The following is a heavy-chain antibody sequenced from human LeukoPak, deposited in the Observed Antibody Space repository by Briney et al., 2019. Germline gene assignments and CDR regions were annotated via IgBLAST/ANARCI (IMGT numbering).Heavy chain of an antibody. V-gene: IGHV4-39*07. CDR2: IYYSGST. J-gene: IGHJ4*02. D-gene: IGHD1-26*01. CDR3: ARAPPSGSYLLDY. Sequence: SETLSLTCTVSGGSISNSNYYWGWTRQPPGKGLEWIGSIYYSGSTYYNPSLKSRVTISVDTSKNQFSLKLSSVTAADTAVYYCARAPPSGSYLLDYWGQGTLVTVSS. CDR1: GGSISNSNYY.